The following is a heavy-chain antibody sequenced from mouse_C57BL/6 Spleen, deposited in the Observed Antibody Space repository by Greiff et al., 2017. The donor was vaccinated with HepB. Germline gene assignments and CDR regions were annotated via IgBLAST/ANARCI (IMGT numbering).Heavy chain of an antibody. Sequence: EVQLVESGGGLVKPGGSLKLSCAASGFTFSDYGMHWVRQAPEKGLEWVAYISSGSSTIYYADTVKGRFTISRDNAKNTLFLQMTSLRSEDTAMYYCARHRYYGSSYAMDYWGQGTSVTVSS. CDR3: ARHRYYGSSYAMDY. V-gene: IGHV5-17*01. CDR1: GFTFSDYG. J-gene: IGHJ4*01. D-gene: IGHD1-1*01. CDR2: ISSGSSTI.